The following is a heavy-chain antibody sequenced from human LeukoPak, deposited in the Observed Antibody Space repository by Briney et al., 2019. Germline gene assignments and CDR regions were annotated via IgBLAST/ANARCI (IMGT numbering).Heavy chain of an antibody. V-gene: IGHV3-9*01. CDR2: ISWNSGSV. J-gene: IGHJ5*02. D-gene: IGHD2-2*01. CDR3: AKGRDKYQLLSKNWFDP. CDR1: GFTFDDYA. Sequence: GGSLRLSCAASGFTFDDYAMHWVRQAPGKGLEWVSGISWNSGSVGYADSVKGRFTISRDNAKNSLYLQMNSLRAEDTALYYCAKGRDKYQLLSKNWFDPWGQGTLVTVSS.